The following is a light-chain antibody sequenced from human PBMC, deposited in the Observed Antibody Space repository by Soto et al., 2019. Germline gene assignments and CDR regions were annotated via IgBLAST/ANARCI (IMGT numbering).Light chain of an antibody. J-gene: IGKJ1*01. CDR3: EQYHTYALT. V-gene: IGKV1-5*03. CDR2: RAS. CDR1: QSIGDS. Sequence: DVQMTQSPSSVSASVGDRVTITCRARQSIGDSLAWYQQKPGKGPKVLIHRASTLQSGVPSRFSGSGAGTEFTLTIRSLQPDDLGTCYCEQYHTYALTFGQGTKVEIK.